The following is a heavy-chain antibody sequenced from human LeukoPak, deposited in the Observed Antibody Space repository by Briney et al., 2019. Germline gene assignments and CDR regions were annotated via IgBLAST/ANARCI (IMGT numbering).Heavy chain of an antibody. J-gene: IGHJ3*02. V-gene: IGHV3-64D*06. Sequence: GGSLRLSCAASGFTVSSNYMSWVRQAPGKGLEYVSIISSNGDTTYYADSVKGRFTISRDNSKDTLYLQMSSLTAEDTAVYYCVKDRSLRTSRLNDAFDIWGQGTMVTVS. D-gene: IGHD1/OR15-1a*01. CDR3: VKDRSLRTSRLNDAFDI. CDR1: GFTVSSNY. CDR2: ISSNGDTT.